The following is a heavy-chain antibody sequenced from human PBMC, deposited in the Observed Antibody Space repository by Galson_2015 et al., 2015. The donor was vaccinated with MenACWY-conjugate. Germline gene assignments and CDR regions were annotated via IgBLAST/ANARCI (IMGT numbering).Heavy chain of an antibody. Sequence: ETLSLTCTVSGGSISSRSYYWGWIRQPPGKGLEWIGSIYYSGSTYYNPSLKSRVTISVDTSKNQFSLKLSSVTAADTAVYYCARAGYSSGPADYWGQGTLLTVSS. D-gene: IGHD6-19*01. CDR2: IYYSGST. J-gene: IGHJ4*02. V-gene: IGHV4-39*01. CDR3: ARAGYSSGPADY. CDR1: GGSISSRSYY.